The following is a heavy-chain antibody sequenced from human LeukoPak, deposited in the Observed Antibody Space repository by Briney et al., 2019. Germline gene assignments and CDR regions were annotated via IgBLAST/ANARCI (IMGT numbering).Heavy chain of an antibody. CDR1: GGSFSGYY. D-gene: IGHD4-17*01. CDR3: ARGTPPTVTTFWWFDP. V-gene: IGHV4-34*01. Sequence: SETLSLTCAVYGGSFSGYYWSWIRQPPGKGLEWIGEIKHSGSTNYHPSLKSRVTISVDTSKNQFSLKLSSVTAADTAVYYCARGTPPTVTTFWWFDPWGQGTLVTVSS. J-gene: IGHJ5*02. CDR2: IKHSGST.